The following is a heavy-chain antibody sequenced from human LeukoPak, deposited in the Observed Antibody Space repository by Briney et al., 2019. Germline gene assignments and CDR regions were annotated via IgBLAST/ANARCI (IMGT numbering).Heavy chain of an antibody. CDR2: ISYDGSNK. J-gene: IGHJ4*02. CDR3: ANDYSNYSGLLDY. D-gene: IGHD4-11*01. Sequence: GGSLRLSCAASGFTFSSYSMNWVRQAPGKGLEWVAVISYDGSNKYYADSVKGRFTISRDKSKNTLYLQMNSLRAEDTAVYYCANDYSNYSGLLDYWGQGTLVTVSS. CDR1: GFTFSSYS. V-gene: IGHV3-30*18.